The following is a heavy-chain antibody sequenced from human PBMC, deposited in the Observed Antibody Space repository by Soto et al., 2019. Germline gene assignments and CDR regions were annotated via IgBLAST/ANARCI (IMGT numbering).Heavy chain of an antibody. CDR3: ARDQVYFSGELYIDY. Sequence: PGGSLRLSCAASGFTFSNYGMHWVRQAPGKGLVWVSRIKSDGSSTSYADSAKGRFTISRDNAKNTLYLQMNSLRAEDTAVYYCARDQVYFSGELYIDYWGQGTLVTVSS. CDR1: GFTFSNYG. V-gene: IGHV3-74*01. CDR2: IKSDGSST. D-gene: IGHD3-10*01. J-gene: IGHJ4*02.